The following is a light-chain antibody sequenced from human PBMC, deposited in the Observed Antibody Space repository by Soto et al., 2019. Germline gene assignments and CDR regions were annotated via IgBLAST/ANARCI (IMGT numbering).Light chain of an antibody. CDR1: QSISSW. V-gene: IGKV1-5*03. CDR2: KAS. CDR3: QQSFT. Sequence: DIQMTQSPSTLSASVGDRVTITCRASQSISSWFAWYQQKPGKAPKLLIYKASSLESGVPSRFSGSGSGTEFTLTISSLQPDDFATYYCQQSFTFGPGTKVDI. J-gene: IGKJ3*01.